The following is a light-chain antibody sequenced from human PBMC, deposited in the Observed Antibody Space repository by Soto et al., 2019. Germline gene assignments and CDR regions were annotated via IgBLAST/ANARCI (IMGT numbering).Light chain of an antibody. J-gene: IGKJ4*01. V-gene: IGKV3-15*01. CDR3: QQYNSWPPLT. CDR1: QSVSSN. CDR2: GAS. Sequence: EIVMTQSPATLSVSPGERATFSCRASQSVSSNLAWYQQKPGQAPRLLIYGASTRATGIPARFSGSGSGTEFTLTISSLQSEDFAVYYCQQYNSWPPLTFGGGTKVDIK.